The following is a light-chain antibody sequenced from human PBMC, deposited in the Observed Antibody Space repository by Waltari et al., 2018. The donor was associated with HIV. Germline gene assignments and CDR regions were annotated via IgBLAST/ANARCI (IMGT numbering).Light chain of an antibody. CDR2: EVN. V-gene: IGLV2-14*01. J-gene: IGLJ2*01. CDR3: SSNTDSSTAL. Sequence: QSALPQPASASGSPVQSITLSCLASIYNNGRFTNVSCYQQPPGKAPKVIIYEVNNGPSGVSLRFSGSKSGNTASLTISGLQIEDEADYYCSSNTDSSTALFGGGTKLSVL. CDR1: IYNNGRFTN.